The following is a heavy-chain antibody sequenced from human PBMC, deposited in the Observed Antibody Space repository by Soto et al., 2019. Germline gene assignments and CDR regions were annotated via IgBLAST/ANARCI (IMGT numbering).Heavy chain of an antibody. J-gene: IGHJ4*02. D-gene: IGHD4-17*01. Sequence: GASVKVSCKASGYTFTNYHMDWVRQAPGQGPEWMGKISPSGDRTWYAQKFRGRVTMTRDTSTSTDYMELSSLRSEDTALYYCARDGGNYGDDDYWGQGTLVTVSS. CDR1: GYTFTNYH. V-gene: IGHV1-46*01. CDR3: ARDGGNYGDDDY. CDR2: ISPSGDRT.